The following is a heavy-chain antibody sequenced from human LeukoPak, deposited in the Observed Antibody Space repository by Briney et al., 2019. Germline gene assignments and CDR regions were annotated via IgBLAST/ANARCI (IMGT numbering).Heavy chain of an antibody. J-gene: IGHJ4*02. Sequence: ASVKVSCKASGYTFTSYGISWVRQAPGQGLEWMGWISAYNGNTNYAQKLQGRVTMTTDTSTSTAYMELRSLRSDDTAVYYCARSRLGSSSSLLGYWGQGTLVTVSS. V-gene: IGHV1-18*01. CDR3: ARSRLGSSSSLLGY. CDR1: GYTFTSYG. CDR2: ISAYNGNT. D-gene: IGHD6-13*01.